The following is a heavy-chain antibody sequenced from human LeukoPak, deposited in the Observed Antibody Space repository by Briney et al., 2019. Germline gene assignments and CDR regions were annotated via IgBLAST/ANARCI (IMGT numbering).Heavy chain of an antibody. D-gene: IGHD3-22*01. CDR3: ARGSVYDSSGYYHKPLYYFDY. V-gene: IGHV3-33*01. J-gene: IGHJ4*02. CDR1: GFTFSSYG. CDR2: IWYDGSNK. Sequence: PGGSLRLSCAASGFTFSSYGMHWVRQAPGKGLEWLAVIWYDGSNKYYADSVKGRFTISRDNSKNTLYLQMNSLRAEDTAVYYCARGSVYDSSGYYHKPLYYFDYWGQGTLVTVSS.